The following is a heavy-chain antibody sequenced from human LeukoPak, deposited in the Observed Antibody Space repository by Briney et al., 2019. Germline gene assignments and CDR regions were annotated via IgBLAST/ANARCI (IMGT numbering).Heavy chain of an antibody. CDR3: AKESGYDSSGYDY. V-gene: IGHV3-43*02. CDR1: GLTFSTSG. CDR2: ISGDGGST. Sequence: GGSLRLSCTASGLTFSTSGFNWVRQAPGKGLEWVSLISGDGGSTYYADSVKGRFTISRDNSKNSLYLQMNSLRTEDTALYYCAKESGYDSSGYDYWGQGTLVTVSS. D-gene: IGHD3-22*01. J-gene: IGHJ4*02.